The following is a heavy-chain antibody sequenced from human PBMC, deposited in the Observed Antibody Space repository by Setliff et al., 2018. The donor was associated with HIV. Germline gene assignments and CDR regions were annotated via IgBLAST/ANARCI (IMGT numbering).Heavy chain of an antibody. CDR1: GFTFSSYW. D-gene: IGHD2-2*02. CDR3: ARVGIVVVPAAISYYYYMDV. V-gene: IGHV3-7*01. Sequence: GGSLSLSCAASGFTFSSYWMSWVRQAPGKGLEWVANIKQDGSEKYYVDSVKGRFTISRDNAKNSLYLQMNSLRAEDTAVYYCARVGIVVVPAAISYYYYMDVWGKGTTVTVSS. CDR2: IKQDGSEK. J-gene: IGHJ6*03.